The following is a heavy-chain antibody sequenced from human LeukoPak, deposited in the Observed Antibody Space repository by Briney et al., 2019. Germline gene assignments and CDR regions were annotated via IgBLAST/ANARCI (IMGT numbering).Heavy chain of an antibody. CDR2: ISWNSGSI. Sequence: PGGSLRLSCAASGFTFDDYAMHWVRQAPGKGLEWVSGISWNSGSIGYADSVKGRFTISRDNAKNSLYLQMNSLRAEDTAIYYCAKHSHDGSAPYYEVQLDYWGQGTLATVSS. V-gene: IGHV3-9*01. J-gene: IGHJ4*02. CDR1: GFTFDDYA. D-gene: IGHD3-22*01. CDR3: AKHSHDGSAPYYEVQLDY.